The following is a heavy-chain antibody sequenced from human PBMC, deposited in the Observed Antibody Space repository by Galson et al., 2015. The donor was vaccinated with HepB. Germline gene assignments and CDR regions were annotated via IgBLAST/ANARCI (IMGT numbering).Heavy chain of an antibody. CDR1: GFTFTSYA. Sequence: SLRLSCAASGFTFTSYAMSWVRQAPGKGLEWVSGLSGSGDSTYYADSVKGRFTISRDNSKNTLYLQMSSLRAEDTAIYYCAKDRILGYFDLWGRGTLVTVSS. J-gene: IGHJ2*01. V-gene: IGHV3-23*01. CDR3: AKDRILGYFDL. CDR2: LSGSGDST. D-gene: IGHD1-26*01.